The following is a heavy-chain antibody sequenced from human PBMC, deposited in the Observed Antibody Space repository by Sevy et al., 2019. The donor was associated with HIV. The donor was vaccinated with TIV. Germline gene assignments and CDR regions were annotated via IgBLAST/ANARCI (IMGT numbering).Heavy chain of an antibody. Sequence: GGSLRLSCAASGFTFSSYWMSWVRQAPGKGLEWVANIKQDGSEKYYVDSVKGRFTISRDNAKNSLYLQMNSLRAEDMAVYYCARFEGHCCGGSCFKIYYYCYGMDVWGQGTTVTVSS. CDR3: ARFEGHCCGGSCFKIYYYCYGMDV. CDR1: GFTFSSYW. D-gene: IGHD2-15*01. J-gene: IGHJ6*02. V-gene: IGHV3-7*03. CDR2: IKQDGSEK.